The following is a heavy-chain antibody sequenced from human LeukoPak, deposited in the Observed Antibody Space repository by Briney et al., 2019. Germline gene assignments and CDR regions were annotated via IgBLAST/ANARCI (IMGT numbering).Heavy chain of an antibody. V-gene: IGHV3-23*01. D-gene: IGHD2-2*01. Sequence: GGSLRLSCAASGFTFSTYTMAWVRQAPGEGLEWASAIRGSGTYTYYADSVKGRFTISRDNSKNTLFLQMNSLRAEDTAVYYCAKVDERGYCSSTSCYGDYWGQGTLVTVSS. J-gene: IGHJ4*02. CDR2: IRGSGTYT. CDR3: AKVDERGYCSSTSCYGDY. CDR1: GFTFSTYT.